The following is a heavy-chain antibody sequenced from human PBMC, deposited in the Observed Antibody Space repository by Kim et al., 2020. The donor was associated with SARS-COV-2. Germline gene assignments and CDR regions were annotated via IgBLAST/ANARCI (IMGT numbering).Heavy chain of an antibody. Sequence: STYYADSVKGRFTITRDNSKNTLYLQMDSLRAADAAIYYCADYYDSNFDDWGQGTLVTVSS. CDR3: ADYYDSNFDD. D-gene: IGHD3-22*01. V-gene: IGHV3-23*01. J-gene: IGHJ4*02. CDR2: ST.